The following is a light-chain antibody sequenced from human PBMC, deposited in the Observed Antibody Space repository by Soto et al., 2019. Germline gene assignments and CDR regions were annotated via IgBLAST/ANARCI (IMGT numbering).Light chain of an antibody. V-gene: IGKV3-11*01. Sequence: EIVLTQSPATLSLSPGERATLSCRASQSVSSYFAWYQQKPGQAPRLLIYDASNRATGIPARFSGSGSGTDFTLTISSLEPDDFEVYYCQQRGTWPVTFGQGTKVDIK. J-gene: IGKJ1*01. CDR3: QQRGTWPVT. CDR2: DAS. CDR1: QSVSSY.